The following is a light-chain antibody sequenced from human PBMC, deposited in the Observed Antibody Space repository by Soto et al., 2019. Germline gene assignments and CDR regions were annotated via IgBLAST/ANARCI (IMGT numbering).Light chain of an antibody. Sequence: QSVLTQPPSASGTPGQRVTISCTGSSSNIGAGFHVHWYQQLPGTAPKLLIYANTNRPSGVPVRFSGSKSGTSASLAITGLQAEDEADYYCQSYDSSLSAVVFGGGTKVTVL. V-gene: IGLV1-40*01. CDR1: SSNIGAGFH. J-gene: IGLJ2*01. CDR3: QSYDSSLSAVV. CDR2: ANT.